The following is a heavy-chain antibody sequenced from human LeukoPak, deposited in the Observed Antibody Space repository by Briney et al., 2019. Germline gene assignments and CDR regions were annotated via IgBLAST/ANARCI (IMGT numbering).Heavy chain of an antibody. CDR2: MSSRGYPT. CDR3: ARVGIALTSPFDY. Sequence: GGSLRLSRLASGFTFSDYYMSWVRQAPGKGLEWISYMSSRGYPTYYAESVKGRFTISRDNAKNTLYLQMHNLRTDDTAVYFCARVGIALTSPFDYWGLGTLVAVSS. J-gene: IGHJ4*02. CDR1: GFTFSDYY. D-gene: IGHD1-1*01. V-gene: IGHV3-11*01.